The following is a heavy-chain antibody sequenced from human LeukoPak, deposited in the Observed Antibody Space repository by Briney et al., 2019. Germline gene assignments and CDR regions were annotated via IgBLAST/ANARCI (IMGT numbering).Heavy chain of an antibody. CDR1: AFTFNNYD. CDR3: AKDSGSYYTSDC. CDR2: IRYDGSNK. D-gene: IGHD3-10*01. J-gene: IGHJ4*02. V-gene: IGHV3-30*02. Sequence: GGSLRLSCAASAFTFNNYDMHWVRQAPGKGLEWVAFIRYDGSNKYYADFVKGRFTISRDNSKNTLYLLMNSLRAEDTAEYYCAKDSGSYYTSDCWGQGTLVTVSS.